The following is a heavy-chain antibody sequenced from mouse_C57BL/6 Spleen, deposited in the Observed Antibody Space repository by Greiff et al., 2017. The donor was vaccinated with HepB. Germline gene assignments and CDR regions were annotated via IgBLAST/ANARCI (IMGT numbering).Heavy chain of an antibody. J-gene: IGHJ4*01. Sequence: VKLQQAGAELVKPGASVKMSCKASGYTFTSYWITWVKQRPGQGLEWIGDIYPGSGSTNYNEKFKSKATLTVDTSSSTAYMQLSSLTSEDSAVYYCARRPGGNYVGYYAMDYWGQGTSVTVSS. CDR1: GYTFTSYW. D-gene: IGHD2-1*01. V-gene: IGHV1-55*01. CDR3: ARRPGGNYVGYYAMDY. CDR2: IYPGSGST.